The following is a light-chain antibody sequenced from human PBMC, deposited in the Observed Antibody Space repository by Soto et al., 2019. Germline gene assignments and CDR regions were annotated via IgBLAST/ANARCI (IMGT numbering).Light chain of an antibody. CDR1: SSDVGAYKY. J-gene: IGLJ3*02. CDR2: EVS. Sequence: QSALTPPPSAAGSPGQSVTISCTGTSSDVGAYKYVSWYQQYPGKAPKLMIYEVSKRPSGVHARFSGYKSGNTASLTVSGRQSEDEADYSCTSYVGSDIWVFGGGTKVTVL. CDR3: TSYVGSDIWV. V-gene: IGLV2-8*01.